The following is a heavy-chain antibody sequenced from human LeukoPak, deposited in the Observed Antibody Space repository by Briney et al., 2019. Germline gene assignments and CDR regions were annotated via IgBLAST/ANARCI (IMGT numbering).Heavy chain of an antibody. CDR2: ISYDGSNK. Sequence: PGGSLRLSCAASGFTFSSYAMHWVRQAPGKGLEWVAVISYDGSNKYYADSVKGRFTISRDNSKNTLYLQMNSLRAEDTAVYYCARAKNWDPSSWFDPWGQGTLVTVSS. V-gene: IGHV3-30-3*01. CDR1: GFTFSSYA. D-gene: IGHD7-27*01. J-gene: IGHJ5*02. CDR3: ARAKNWDPSSWFDP.